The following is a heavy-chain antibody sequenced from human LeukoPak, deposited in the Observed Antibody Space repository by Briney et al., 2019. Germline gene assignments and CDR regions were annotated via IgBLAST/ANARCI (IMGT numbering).Heavy chain of an antibody. CDR3: AREGIYGLDY. D-gene: IGHD3-16*01. Sequence: GGSLRLSCAASGFTFSSYAIHWVRQAPGKGLEWVAVISHDARNKYYADSVKGRFTISRDNAKTTLYLQMDSLRVEDTAVYYCAREGIYGLDYWGQGTLVTVSS. J-gene: IGHJ4*02. CDR1: GFTFSSYA. V-gene: IGHV3-30*04. CDR2: ISHDARNK.